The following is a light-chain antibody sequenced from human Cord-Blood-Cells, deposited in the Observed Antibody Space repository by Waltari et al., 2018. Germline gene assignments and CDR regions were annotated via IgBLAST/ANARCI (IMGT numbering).Light chain of an antibody. CDR2: KAS. V-gene: IGKV1-5*03. CDR1: QSISSW. Sequence: DIQMTQSPSTLSASVGDRVTITCRAIQSISSWLAWYQPKPGKAPKLLIYKASSLESGVPSRFSGSGSGTEFTLTISSLQPDDFATYYCQQYNSYSPYSFGQGTKLEIK. J-gene: IGKJ2*03. CDR3: QQYNSYSPYS.